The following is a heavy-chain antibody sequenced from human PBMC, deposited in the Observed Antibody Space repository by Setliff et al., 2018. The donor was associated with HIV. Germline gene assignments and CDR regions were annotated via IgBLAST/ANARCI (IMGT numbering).Heavy chain of an antibody. V-gene: IGHV1-69-2*01. CDR3: AREIQFSATTYYYYYMDD. CDR1: GYTFSDYY. Sequence: VKVSCKASGYTFSDYYVHWVQQAPGKGLEWMGRIDPDDGEATYREKFQGRVTITVDRSTDTAYMELSSLRSEDTAVYYCAREIQFSATTYYYYYMDDWGRGTTVTVSS. D-gene: IGHD5-18*01. CDR2: IDPDDGEA. J-gene: IGHJ6*03.